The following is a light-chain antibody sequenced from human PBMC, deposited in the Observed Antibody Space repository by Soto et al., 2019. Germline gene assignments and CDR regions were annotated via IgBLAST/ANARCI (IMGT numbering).Light chain of an antibody. V-gene: IGLV1-47*02. CDR2: SNN. CDR1: SSNIGSTY. J-gene: IGLJ2*01. CDR3: AAWDDSLSGVV. Sequence: QSVLTQPPSASGTPGQRVTISCSGSSSNIGSTYVYWYQHLPGTAPKLLIYSNNLRPSGVPDRFSGSKSGTSASLAISGLRSEDEADYYCAAWDDSLSGVVFGGGTKVTVL.